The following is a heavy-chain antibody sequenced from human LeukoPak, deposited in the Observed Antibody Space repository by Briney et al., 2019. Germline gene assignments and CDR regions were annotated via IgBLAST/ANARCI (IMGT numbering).Heavy chain of an antibody. CDR1: GFTFSSYS. V-gene: IGHV3-21*01. D-gene: IGHD3-22*01. CDR3: ASLLTYYYDSTHAFDI. CDR2: ISSSSSYI. Sequence: GGSLRLSCAASGFTFSSYSMNWVRKAPGKGLEWVSSISSSSSYIYYADSVKGRFTISRDNAKNSLYLQMNSLRAEDTAVYYCASLLTYYYDSTHAFDIWGQGTMVTVSS. J-gene: IGHJ3*02.